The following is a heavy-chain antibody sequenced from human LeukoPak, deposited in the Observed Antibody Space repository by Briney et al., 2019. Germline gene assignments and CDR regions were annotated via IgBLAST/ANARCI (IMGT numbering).Heavy chain of an antibody. V-gene: IGHV3-13*01. Sequence: GGSLRLSCAASGFTFIDYDMHWVRQVLGKGLEWVSAIGIRGDTHYSGSVKGRFTISRENAESSLYLQMDSLRAEDTAVYYCARDLLWYDSSGYYDYYGMDVWGQGTTVTVSS. CDR2: IGIRGDT. CDR1: GFTFIDYD. CDR3: ARDLLWYDSSGYYDYYGMDV. J-gene: IGHJ6*02. D-gene: IGHD3-22*01.